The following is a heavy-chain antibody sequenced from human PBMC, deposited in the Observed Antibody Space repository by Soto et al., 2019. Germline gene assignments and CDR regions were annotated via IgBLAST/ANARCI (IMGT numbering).Heavy chain of an antibody. CDR1: GFTFSNAW. J-gene: IGHJ4*02. D-gene: IGHD3-22*01. CDR2: VKSNNNGGTT. Sequence: EVHLVESGGGSVKPGGSLRLSCAASGFTFSNAWMNWVRQAPGKGLEWVGRVKSNNNGGTTDYAAPVKGRFTVSRDDSNNMLYLQMSSLKPEDTAVYFCTTLWYYYEPERDYWGQGTLVTVSS. CDR3: TTLWYYYEPERDY. V-gene: IGHV3-15*07.